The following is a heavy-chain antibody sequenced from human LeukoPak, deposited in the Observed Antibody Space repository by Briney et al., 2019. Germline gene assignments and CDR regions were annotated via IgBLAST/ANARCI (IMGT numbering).Heavy chain of an antibody. Sequence: SETLSLTCTVSGGSTSSSSYYWGWIRQPPGKGLEWIGSIYYSGSTNYNPSLKSRVTISVDTSKNQFSLKLSSVTAADTAVYYCARGYYGSGSLFSYYYYYMDVWGKGTTVTISS. V-gene: IGHV4-39*07. CDR2: IYYSGST. CDR3: ARGYYGSGSLFSYYYYYMDV. CDR1: GGSTSSSSYY. D-gene: IGHD3-10*01. J-gene: IGHJ6*03.